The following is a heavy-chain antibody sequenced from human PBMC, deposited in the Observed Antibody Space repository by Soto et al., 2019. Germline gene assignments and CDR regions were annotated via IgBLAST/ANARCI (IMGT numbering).Heavy chain of an antibody. CDR2: IYPGDSDT. J-gene: IGHJ4*02. CDR3: ASAIYHDSSGPLAD. Sequence: GESLKVSCKGSGYSFNSYWIGWVRQMPGKGLEWMGIIYPGDSDTRYSPSFQGQVTISADKSISTAYLQWSSLKASDTDMYYCASAIYHDSSGPLADWGQGILVPLTS. V-gene: IGHV5-51*01. CDR1: GYSFNSYW. D-gene: IGHD3-22*01.